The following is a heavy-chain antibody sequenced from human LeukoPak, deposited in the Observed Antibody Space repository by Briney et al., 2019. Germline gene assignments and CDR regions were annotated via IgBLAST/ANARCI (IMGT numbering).Heavy chain of an antibody. CDR2: ISGSGGST. D-gene: IGHD3-22*01. Sequence: GGSLRLSCAASGFTVSSNYMSWVRQAPGKGLEWVSAISGSGGSTYYADSVKGRFTISRDNSKNTLYLQMNSLRAEDTAVYYCAKDLYDSSGPSGYYFDYWGQGTLVTVSS. CDR1: GFTVSSNY. CDR3: AKDLYDSSGPSGYYFDY. J-gene: IGHJ4*02. V-gene: IGHV3-23*01.